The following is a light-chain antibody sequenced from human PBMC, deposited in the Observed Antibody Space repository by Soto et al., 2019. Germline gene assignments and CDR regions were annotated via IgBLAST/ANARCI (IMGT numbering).Light chain of an antibody. CDR1: QGISSW. V-gene: IGKV1-12*01. J-gene: IGKJ3*01. Sequence: DIHMTQFLSCECASVGGRVTITRRASQGISSWLAWYQKKPGKAPNLLIYAASSLQSGVPSRFSGSESGTDFTHTINSLEPEACKIYCCPQPNSFPITFGAGTIVEIK. CDR2: AAS. CDR3: PQPNSFPIT.